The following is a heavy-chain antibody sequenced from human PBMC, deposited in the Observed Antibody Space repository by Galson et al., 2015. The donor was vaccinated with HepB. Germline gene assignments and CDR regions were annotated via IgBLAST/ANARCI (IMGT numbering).Heavy chain of an antibody. CDR2: INRDGSEK. D-gene: IGHD3-22*01. CDR3: ARYKYYSDSSGSRYDF. CDR1: GFTLSSYW. Sequence: SLRLSCAASGFTLSSYWMNWVRQAPGKGLEWVANINRDGSEKYYVDSVKGRFTVSRDNAKDSLYLQMNSLTAEDTAVYYCARYKYYSDSSGSRYDFWGQGTLVTVSS. J-gene: IGHJ4*01. V-gene: IGHV3-7*01.